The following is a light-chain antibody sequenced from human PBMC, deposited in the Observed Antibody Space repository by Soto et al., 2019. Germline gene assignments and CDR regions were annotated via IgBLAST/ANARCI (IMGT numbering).Light chain of an antibody. J-gene: IGLJ1*01. CDR3: CSYAGSNYYV. V-gene: IGLV2-23*01. Sequence: SVLPQPASVSGSPGQWITISCTGTSNDVGSYNLVSWYQHHPGKAPKLMIFEGSKRPSGVSNRFSGSRSGNTASLTISGLQAEDEADFYCCSYAGSNYYVFGTGTKVTVL. CDR2: EGS. CDR1: SNDVGSYNL.